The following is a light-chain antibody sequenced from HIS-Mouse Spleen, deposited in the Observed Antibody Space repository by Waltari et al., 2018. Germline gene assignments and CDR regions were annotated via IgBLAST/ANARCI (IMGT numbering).Light chain of an antibody. V-gene: IGLV6-57*04. CDR1: SGSIASNY. CDR3: QSYDSSNVV. CDR2: EDN. J-gene: IGLJ2*01. Sequence: NFMLTQPHSVSESPGKTVTISCTRSSGSIASNYVQWYQQRPGSAPTTVIYEDNQRPSGVPDRFEGSVDSSSNSASLTISGLKTEDEADYYCQSYDSSNVVFGGGTKLTVL.